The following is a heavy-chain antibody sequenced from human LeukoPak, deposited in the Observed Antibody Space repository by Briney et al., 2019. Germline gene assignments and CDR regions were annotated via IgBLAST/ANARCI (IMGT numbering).Heavy chain of an antibody. CDR1: GDSVSSNSAA. Sequence: SQTLPLTCVISGDSVSSNSAAWNWFRQSPSRGLEWLGRTYYRSKWYNDYAGSVKSRITINPDIAKNQFSLNLNSVTAADTAVYYCALPLGVRGVIDYWGQGTLVTVSS. J-gene: IGHJ4*02. CDR2: TYYRSKWYN. V-gene: IGHV6-1*01. CDR3: ALPLGVRGVIDY. D-gene: IGHD3-10*01.